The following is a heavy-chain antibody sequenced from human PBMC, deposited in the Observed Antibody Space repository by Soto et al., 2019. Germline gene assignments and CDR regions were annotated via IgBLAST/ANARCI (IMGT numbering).Heavy chain of an antibody. CDR1: GFTFSSYR. V-gene: IGHV3-21*04. Sequence: PGGSLRLSCAASGFTFSSYRMSWVRQAPGKGLEWVSSISSSSGYIYYADSVKGRFTISRDNAKNSLYLQMNSLRAEDTAVYYCAGSHVSVDAFDIWGQGTMVTVSS. J-gene: IGHJ3*02. CDR2: ISSSSGYI. CDR3: AGSHVSVDAFDI.